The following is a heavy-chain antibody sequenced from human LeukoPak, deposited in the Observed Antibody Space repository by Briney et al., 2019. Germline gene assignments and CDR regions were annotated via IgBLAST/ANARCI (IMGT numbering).Heavy chain of an antibody. J-gene: IGHJ4*02. CDR1: GYSIRSGYY. D-gene: IGHD3-9*01. CDR3: AKNGYQYGFGW. V-gene: IGHV4-38-2*01. CDR2: IYHSGST. Sequence: NPSETLSLTCAVSGYSIRSGYYWGWIRQPPGKGLEWIGSIYHSGSTHYNPSLKSRVTISIDTSKNHLSLEVTSVTASDTAMYYCAKNGYQYGFGWWGQGTLVTVSS.